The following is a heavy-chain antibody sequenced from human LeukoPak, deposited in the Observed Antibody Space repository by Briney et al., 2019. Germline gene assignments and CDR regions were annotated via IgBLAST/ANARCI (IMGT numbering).Heavy chain of an antibody. D-gene: IGHD1-1*01. Sequence: KPSETLSLTCTVSGGSISSYYLSWIRQPPGKGLEWIGYIYYSGSTNYNPSLKSRVTISVDTSKNQFSLKLSSVTAADTAEYHCARSTGTTWGAFDIWGQGTMVTVSS. V-gene: IGHV4-59*12. J-gene: IGHJ3*02. CDR3: ARSTGTTWGAFDI. CDR1: GGSISSYY. CDR2: IYYSGST.